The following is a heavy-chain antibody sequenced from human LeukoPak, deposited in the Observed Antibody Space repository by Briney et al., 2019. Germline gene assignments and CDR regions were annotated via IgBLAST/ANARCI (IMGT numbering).Heavy chain of an antibody. D-gene: IGHD3-3*01. V-gene: IGHV3-74*01. J-gene: IGHJ6*03. CDR1: GFTFSSYW. Sequence: GGSLRLSCAASGFTFSSYWMHWVRQAPGKGLVWVSRINTGGSSTSYADSVKGRFTISRDNAKNTLYLQMNSLRAEDTAVYYCARGGGITIFGVVPDYYYYYMDVWGKGTTVTVSS. CDR2: INTGGSST. CDR3: ARGGGITIFGVVPDYYYYYMDV.